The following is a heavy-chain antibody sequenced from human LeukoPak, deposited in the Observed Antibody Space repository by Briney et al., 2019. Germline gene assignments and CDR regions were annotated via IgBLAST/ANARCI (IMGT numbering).Heavy chain of an antibody. V-gene: IGHV3-30*04. CDR1: GFTFDTYS. CDR3: ARDPSFSRGFNFVLSS. D-gene: IGHD5-12*01. Sequence: GGSLRLSCAASGFTFDTYSFHWVRQAPGGGLDWVALISHDGRRKYYGDAVKGRFTISRDDSKNTLSLQMSSLRTEDPSVYYCARDPSFSRGFNFVLSSWGQGTLVTVSS. J-gene: IGHJ5*02. CDR2: ISHDGRRK.